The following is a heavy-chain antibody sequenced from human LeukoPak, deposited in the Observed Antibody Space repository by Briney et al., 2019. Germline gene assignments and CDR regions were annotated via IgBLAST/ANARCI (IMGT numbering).Heavy chain of an antibody. J-gene: IGHJ4*02. CDR1: GGSISSGGYY. Sequence: SQTLSLTCTVSGGSISSGGYYWSWIRQHPGKGLEWIGYIYYSGSTYYNPSLKSRVTISVDTSKNQFSLKLSSVTAADTAVYYCARDGYCSSTSCYYFDYWGQGTLVTVSS. V-gene: IGHV4-31*03. CDR2: IYYSGST. CDR3: ARDGYCSSTSCYYFDY. D-gene: IGHD2-2*01.